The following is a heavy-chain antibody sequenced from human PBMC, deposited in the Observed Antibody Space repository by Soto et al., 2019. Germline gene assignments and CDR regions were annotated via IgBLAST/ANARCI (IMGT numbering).Heavy chain of an antibody. D-gene: IGHD2-2*01. CDR2: IIPISGTA. CDR3: ARSQGSSTSLEIYYYYYYGMDL. Sequence: QVQLVQSGAEVKKPGSSVKVSCKASGGTFSSYAISWVRQAPGQGLEWMGGIIPISGTANYAQKFQGRVTITAVESTSTAYMELSSLRSEDTAVYYCARSQGSSTSLEIYYYYYYGMDLWGQGTTVTVSS. J-gene: IGHJ6*02. V-gene: IGHV1-69*01. CDR1: GGTFSSYA.